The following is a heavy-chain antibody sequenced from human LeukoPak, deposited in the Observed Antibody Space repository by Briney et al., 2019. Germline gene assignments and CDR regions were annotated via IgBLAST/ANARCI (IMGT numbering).Heavy chain of an antibody. V-gene: IGHV4-31*03. D-gene: IGHD2-2*01. CDR2: IYYSGST. CDR3: ARLAVGSSTSGNWFDP. J-gene: IGHJ5*02. CDR1: GGSISSGGYY. Sequence: PSQTLSLTSTVSGGSISSGGYYWSWIRQHPGKGLEWIGYIYYSGSTYYNPSLKSRVTISVDTSKNQFSLKLSSVTAADTAVYYCARLAVGSSTSGNWFDPWGQGTLVTVSS.